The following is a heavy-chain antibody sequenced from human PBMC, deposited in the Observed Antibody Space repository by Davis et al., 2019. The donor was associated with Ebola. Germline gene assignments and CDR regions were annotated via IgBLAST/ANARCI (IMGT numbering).Heavy chain of an antibody. J-gene: IGHJ6*02. CDR1: AGTFSSYA. Sequence: SAMVSCNASAGTFSSYAISWVRQAPGQGLEWMGGIIPIFGTANYAQKFQGRVTITADESTSTVYMELSSLRSEDTAVYYCAWAGITIFGVVIVNDMDVWGQGTTVTVSS. V-gene: IGHV1-69*13. CDR3: AWAGITIFGVVIVNDMDV. D-gene: IGHD3-3*01. CDR2: IIPIFGTA.